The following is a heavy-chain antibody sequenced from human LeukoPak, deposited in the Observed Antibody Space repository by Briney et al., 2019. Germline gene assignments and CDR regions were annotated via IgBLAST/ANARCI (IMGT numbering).Heavy chain of an antibody. Sequence: SQTLSLTCTVSGGSISSGGYYWSWIRQHPGKGLEWIGYIYCSGSTYYNPSLKSRVTISVDTSKNQFSLKLSSVTAADTAVYYCARESPSYCSSTSCYIGGFDYWGQGTLVTVSS. CDR2: IYCSGST. V-gene: IGHV4-31*03. D-gene: IGHD2-2*02. CDR1: GGSISSGGYY. CDR3: ARESPSYCSSTSCYIGGFDY. J-gene: IGHJ4*02.